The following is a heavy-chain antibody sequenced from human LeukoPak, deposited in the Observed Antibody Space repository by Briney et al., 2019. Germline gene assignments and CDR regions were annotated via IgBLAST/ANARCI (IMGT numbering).Heavy chain of an antibody. CDR3: ARVNWMNDC. D-gene: IGHD2-2*03. Sequence: ASVKVSCKASGYTFTDYYMHWVRQAPGQGLEWMGWINHTSGGTNYAQKFQGRLTLTRDTSITTAYMELSRLRSDDTAVYYCARVNWMNDCWGQGTLVTVSS. V-gene: IGHV1-2*02. J-gene: IGHJ4*02. CDR2: INHTSGGT. CDR1: GYTFTDYY.